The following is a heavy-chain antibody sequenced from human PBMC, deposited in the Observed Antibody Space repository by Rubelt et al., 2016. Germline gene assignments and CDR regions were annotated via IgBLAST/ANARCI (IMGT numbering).Heavy chain of an antibody. CDR3: ARDGTPGRRLRGTAFDY. CDR2: ISSSSSTI. D-gene: IGHD3-16*01. V-gene: IGHV3-48*02. CDR1: GFTFSSYS. Sequence: EVHLVESGGGLIQPGGSLRLSCAASGFTFSSYSMNWVRQAPGKGLEWVSYISSSSSTIYYADSVKGRFTISRDNAKNSLYLQMNSLRDEDTAVYYCARDGTPGRRLRGTAFDYWGQGTLVTVSS. J-gene: IGHJ4*02.